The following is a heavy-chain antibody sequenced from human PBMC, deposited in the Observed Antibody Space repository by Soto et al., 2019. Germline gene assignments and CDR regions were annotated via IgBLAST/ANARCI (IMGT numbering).Heavy chain of an antibody. D-gene: IGHD4-17*01. CDR1: GYSFTTDL. Sequence: GESLRISCKGSGYSFTTDLISWVRQMPGKGLEWMGRIDPSDSYTNYSPSFQGHVTISADKSISTAYLQWSSLKASDTAMYYCARHDYDGNSLIFRQNDYWGQGTLVSVSS. V-gene: IGHV5-10-1*01. CDR2: IDPSDSYT. CDR3: ARHDYDGNSLIFRQNDY. J-gene: IGHJ4*02.